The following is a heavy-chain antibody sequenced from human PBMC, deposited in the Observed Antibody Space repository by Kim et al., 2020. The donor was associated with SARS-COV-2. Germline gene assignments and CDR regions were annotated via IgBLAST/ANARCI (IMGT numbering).Heavy chain of an antibody. D-gene: IGHD6-13*01. J-gene: IGHJ4*02. CDR3: ARGMLSGIAAAGREFYADY. CDR2: IGTAGDT. Sequence: GGSLRLSCAASGFTFSSYDMHWVRQATGKGLEWVSAIGTAGDTYYPGSVKGRFTISRENAKNSLYLQMNSLRAGDTAVYYCARGMLSGIAAAGREFYADYWGQGTLVTVSS. CDR1: GFTFSSYD. V-gene: IGHV3-13*01.